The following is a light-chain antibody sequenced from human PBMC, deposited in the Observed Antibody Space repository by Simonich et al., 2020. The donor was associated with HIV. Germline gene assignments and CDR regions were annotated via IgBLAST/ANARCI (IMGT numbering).Light chain of an antibody. Sequence: DIVMTQSPDSLAVSLGERATINCKSSQSVLYSSNNKNYLVWYQQKPGKAPKLLIYSASTLQSGVPSRFSGSGSGTGFTLTISSLQPEDFATYYCQQSYSTPLTFGGGTKVEIK. CDR2: SAS. V-gene: IGKV4-1*01. J-gene: IGKJ4*01. CDR3: QQSYSTPLT. CDR1: QSVLYSSNNKNY.